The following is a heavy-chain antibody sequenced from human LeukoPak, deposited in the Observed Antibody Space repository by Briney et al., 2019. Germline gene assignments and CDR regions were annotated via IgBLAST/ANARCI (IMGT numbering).Heavy chain of an antibody. CDR3: ARGFGDSSGYYDPPGGPHDY. D-gene: IGHD3-22*01. V-gene: IGHV1-46*01. CDR1: GYTFTSYY. Sequence: SVKVSCKASGYTFTSYYMHWVRQAPGQGLEWMGIINPSGGSTSYAQKYQGRVTMTRDTSTSTVYMELSSLRSEDTAVYYCARGFGDSSGYYDPPGGPHDYWGQGTLVTVSS. J-gene: IGHJ4*02. CDR2: INPSGGST.